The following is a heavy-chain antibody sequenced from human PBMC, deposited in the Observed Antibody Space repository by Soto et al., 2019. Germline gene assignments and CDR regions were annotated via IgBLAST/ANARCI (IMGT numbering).Heavy chain of an antibody. D-gene: IGHD1-7*01. CDR1: GGTFSSYA. CDR2: IIPIFGTA. CDR3: ARVVLELPHFDY. Sequence: RASVKVSCKASGGTFSSYAISWVRQAPGQGLEWMGGIIPIFGTANYAQKFQGRVTITADKSTSTAYMELSSLRSEDTAVYYCARVVLELPHFDYWGQGTLVTVSS. V-gene: IGHV1-69*06. J-gene: IGHJ4*02.